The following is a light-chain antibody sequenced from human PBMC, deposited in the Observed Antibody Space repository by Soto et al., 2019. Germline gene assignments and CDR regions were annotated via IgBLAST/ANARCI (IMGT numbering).Light chain of an antibody. J-gene: IGKJ1*01. CDR3: QQYGSSPQT. Sequence: EIVMTQSPATLSVSPGERATLSCRASQSVSSSYLAWYQQKPGQAPRLLIYGASIRATGIPDRFSGSESGTDFTLTISRLEPEDFAVYYCQQYGSSPQTFGRGTKVDIK. CDR2: GAS. V-gene: IGKV3-20*01. CDR1: QSVSSSY.